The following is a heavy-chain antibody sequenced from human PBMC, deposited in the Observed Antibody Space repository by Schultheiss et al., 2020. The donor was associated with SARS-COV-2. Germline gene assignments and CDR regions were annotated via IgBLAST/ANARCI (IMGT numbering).Heavy chain of an antibody. D-gene: IGHD2-15*01. J-gene: IGHJ6*02. Sequence: SQTLSLTCAVYGGSFSGYYWSWIRQPPGKGLEWIGEINHSGSTNYTPSLKSRVTISIDTSKNQFSLKLSSVTAAYTAVYYCARVSYCSGGSCYLPTHYYYYGMDVWGQGTTVTVSS. V-gene: IGHV4-34*01. CDR3: ARVSYCSGGSCYLPTHYYYYGMDV. CDR1: GGSFSGYY. CDR2: INHSGST.